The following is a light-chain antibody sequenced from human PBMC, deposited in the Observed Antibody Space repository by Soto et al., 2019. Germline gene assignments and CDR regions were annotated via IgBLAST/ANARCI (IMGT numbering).Light chain of an antibody. J-gene: IGLJ1*01. Sequence: QSVLTQPPSMSGAPGQRVTISCTGSSSNIGAGYDVHWYQHLPGTAPKLLIFGNSDRPSGVTDRFSGSKSGTSASLAISGLQAEDEADYYCQSYDSSLIGWVFGTGTKVTVL. V-gene: IGLV1-40*01. CDR3: QSYDSSLIGWV. CDR2: GNS. CDR1: SSNIGAGYD.